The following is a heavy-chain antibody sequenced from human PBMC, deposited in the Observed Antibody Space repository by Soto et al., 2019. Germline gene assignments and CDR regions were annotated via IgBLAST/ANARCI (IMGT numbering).Heavy chain of an antibody. Sequence: GASVKVSCKASGYTFTGYYMHWVRQAPGQGLEWMGWINPNSGGTNYAQKFQGRVTMTRDTSISTAYMELSRLRSDDTAVYYCARDPPTATPYGMDVWGQGTTVTVSS. CDR1: GYTFTGYY. J-gene: IGHJ6*02. D-gene: IGHD5-18*01. CDR3: ARDPPTATPYGMDV. V-gene: IGHV1-2*02. CDR2: INPNSGGT.